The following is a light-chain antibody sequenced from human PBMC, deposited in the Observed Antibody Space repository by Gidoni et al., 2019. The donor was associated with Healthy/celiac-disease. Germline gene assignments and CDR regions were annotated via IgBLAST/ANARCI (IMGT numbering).Light chain of an antibody. CDR2: AAS. Sequence: AIRITHSPSSLSASTGDRVTITCRASQGISSYLAWYQQKPGKAPKLLIYAASTLQSGVPSRFSGSGSGTDFTLTISCLQSEDFATYYCQQYYSYPLTFXGXTKVEIK. V-gene: IGKV1-8*01. CDR1: QGISSY. J-gene: IGKJ4*01. CDR3: QQYYSYPLT.